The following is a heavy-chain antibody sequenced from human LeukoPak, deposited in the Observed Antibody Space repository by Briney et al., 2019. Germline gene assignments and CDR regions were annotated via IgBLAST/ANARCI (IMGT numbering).Heavy chain of an antibody. J-gene: IGHJ5*01. D-gene: IGHD2-2*03. Sequence: PGGSLRLSCVGSGFMFHDYVMPWVRQPPGKGLEWVSGVSWNSDHIGYADSVKGRFTISRDNDRNTLHLQMNSLRVEDTAFYFCTRSPSFTLGGGYLDSWGQGSLVTVSS. V-gene: IGHV3-9*01. CDR1: GFMFHDYV. CDR3: TRSPSFTLGGGYLDS. CDR2: VSWNSDHI.